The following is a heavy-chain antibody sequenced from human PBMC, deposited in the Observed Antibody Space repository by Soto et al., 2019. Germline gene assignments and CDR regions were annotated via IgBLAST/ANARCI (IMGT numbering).Heavy chain of an antibody. D-gene: IGHD3-9*01. CDR1: VYAFPGYD. CDR3: AREVVLYDILTGHPLYGMDV. J-gene: IGHJ6*02. V-gene: IGHV1-8*01. Sequence: XSVKVSCKASVYAFPGYDINWVRQDTGQGLEWMGWMNPNSGNTGYAQKFQGRVTMTRNTSISTAYMELSSLRSEDTAVYYCAREVVLYDILTGHPLYGMDVWRQGTTVTVSS. CDR2: MNPNSGNT.